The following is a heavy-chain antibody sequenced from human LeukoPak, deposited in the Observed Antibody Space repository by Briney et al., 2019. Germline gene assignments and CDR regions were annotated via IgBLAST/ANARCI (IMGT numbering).Heavy chain of an antibody. CDR2: INSDGSST. CDR1: GFTFSNYW. Sequence: GGSLRLSCAASGFTFSNYWMHWVRQAPGKGLVWVSRINSDGSSTSYADSVKGRFTISRDNAKNSLYLQMNSLRDEDTAVYYCASSGSYRFDYWGQGTLVTVSS. V-gene: IGHV3-74*01. J-gene: IGHJ4*02. CDR3: ASSGSYRFDY. D-gene: IGHD1-26*01.